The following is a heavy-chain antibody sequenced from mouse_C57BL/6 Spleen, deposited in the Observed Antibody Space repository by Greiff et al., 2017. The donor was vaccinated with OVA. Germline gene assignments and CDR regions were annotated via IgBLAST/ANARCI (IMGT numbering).Heavy chain of an antibody. V-gene: IGHV1-82*01. D-gene: IGHD1-1*01. Sequence: QVQLQQSGPELVKPGASVKISCKASGYAFSSSWMNWVKQRPGKGLEWIGRIYPGDGDTNYNGKFKGKATLTADKSSSTAYMQLISLTSEDSSVYFCARLLVVADSWGQGTTLTVSS. CDR2: IYPGDGDT. CDR1: GYAFSSSW. CDR3: ARLLVVADS. J-gene: IGHJ2*01.